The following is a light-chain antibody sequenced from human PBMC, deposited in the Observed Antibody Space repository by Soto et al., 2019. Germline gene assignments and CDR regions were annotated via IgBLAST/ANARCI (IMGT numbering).Light chain of an antibody. CDR2: RAS. CDR3: LQYHNLWA. J-gene: IGKJ1*01. CDR1: QNIYSN. V-gene: IGKV3-15*01. Sequence: VLTQSPATLSVSPVERATLSCRASQNIYSNVAWYQQRPGQAPRLLIYRASTRAPGIPARFSGSGSGTEFTLTISSLQSEDFTVYSCLQYHNLWAFGQGTNV.